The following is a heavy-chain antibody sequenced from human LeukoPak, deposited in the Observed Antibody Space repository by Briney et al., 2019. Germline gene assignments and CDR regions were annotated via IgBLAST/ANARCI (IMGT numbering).Heavy chain of an antibody. CDR1: GGSISGYY. CDR2: IYSNGNT. D-gene: IGHD6-6*01. Sequence: PSETLSLTCTVSGGSISGYYWIWIRQPPGKGLEWIGYIYSNGNTNYTPSLRSRVTISIDTSKNQFSLKLSSVTAADTAVYHCARLRAAHPYHFDYWNQGTLVAVSS. CDR3: ARLRAAHPYHFDY. J-gene: IGHJ4*02. V-gene: IGHV4-4*09.